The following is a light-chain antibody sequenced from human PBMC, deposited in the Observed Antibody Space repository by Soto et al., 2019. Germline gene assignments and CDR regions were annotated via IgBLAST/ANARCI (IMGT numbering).Light chain of an antibody. CDR2: GAS. V-gene: IGKV3-20*01. CDR1: QSVFGRY. CDR3: QQYGGSPFT. Sequence: EIVLTQSPDSLSLSPGERATLSCRASQSVFGRYLARYQKKPGQAPRLLVYGASARATDIPDRFSGSGSGIDFTLTISRLEPEDFAVYYCQQYGGSPFTFGQGTKLEI. J-gene: IGKJ2*01.